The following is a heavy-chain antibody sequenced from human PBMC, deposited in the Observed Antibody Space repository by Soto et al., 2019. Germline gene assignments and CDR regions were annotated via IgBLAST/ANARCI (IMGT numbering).Heavy chain of an antibody. Sequence: QVQLVQSGAEVKKPGSSVKVSCKASGGTFSSCAMSWVRQAPGQGLEWMGGIIPIFGTANYAQKFQGRVTITAEESTSTAYMELSSLRSEDTAVYYCARSGARPGDYYYGMDVWGQGTTVTVSS. CDR1: GGTFSSCA. D-gene: IGHD3-10*01. CDR2: IIPIFGTA. J-gene: IGHJ6*02. CDR3: ARSGARPGDYYYGMDV. V-gene: IGHV1-69*12.